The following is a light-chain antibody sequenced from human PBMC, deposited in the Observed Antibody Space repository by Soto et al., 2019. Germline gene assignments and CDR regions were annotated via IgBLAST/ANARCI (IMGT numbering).Light chain of an antibody. CDR1: QSITNY. Sequence: EILLTQSPTTPSLSPREGATLSFRASQSITNYVGWYQQKPGQAPRLLIYATSNRATGIPARFSGSGSGTDFTLTISSLEPEDFSVYYCQQRYSWPVTFGQGTRLEIK. J-gene: IGKJ5*01. CDR3: QQRYSWPVT. V-gene: IGKV3-11*01. CDR2: ATS.